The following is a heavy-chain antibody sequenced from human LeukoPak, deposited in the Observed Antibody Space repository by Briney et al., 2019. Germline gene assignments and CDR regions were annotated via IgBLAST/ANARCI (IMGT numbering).Heavy chain of an antibody. CDR1: GGSISTYY. Sequence: SETLSLTRTVSGGSISTYYWSWIRQPAGKGLEWIGRIYTTGSTNDNPSLKSRVTMSVDTSRNQFSLKLSSVTAADTAVYYCARVCVVVVVAANIGLTANWFDPWGQGTLVTVSS. V-gene: IGHV4-4*07. CDR3: ARVCVVVVVAANIGLTANWFDP. CDR2: IYTTGST. J-gene: IGHJ5*02. D-gene: IGHD2-15*01.